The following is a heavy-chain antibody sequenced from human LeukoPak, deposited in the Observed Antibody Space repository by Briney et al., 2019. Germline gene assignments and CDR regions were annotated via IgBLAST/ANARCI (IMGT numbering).Heavy chain of an antibody. CDR3: AKGSGGYYYYYMDV. V-gene: IGHV3-23*01. CDR2: ISGSGGST. CDR1: GFTFSSYA. J-gene: IGHJ6*03. Sequence: PGGSLRLSCAASGFTFSSYAMSWVRQAPGKGLEWVSAISGSGGSTYYADSVKGRFTISRDNSKNTLYLQMNSLRAEDTAVYYCAKGSGGYYYYYMDVWGKGTTVTISS. D-gene: IGHD4-23*01.